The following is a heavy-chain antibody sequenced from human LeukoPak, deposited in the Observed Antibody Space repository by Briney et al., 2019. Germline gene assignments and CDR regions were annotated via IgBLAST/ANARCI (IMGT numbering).Heavy chain of an antibody. CDR2: MNPNSGNT. J-gene: IGHJ3*02. CDR1: GGTFSSYA. Sequence: ASVKVSCKASGGTFSSYAINWVRQATGQGLEWMGWMNPNSGNTGYAQKFQGRVTMTRNTSISTAYMELSSLRSEDTAVYYCAIGIAAAGKRGVEIDAFDIWGQGTMVTVSS. D-gene: IGHD6-13*01. V-gene: IGHV1-8*02. CDR3: AIGIAAAGKRGVEIDAFDI.